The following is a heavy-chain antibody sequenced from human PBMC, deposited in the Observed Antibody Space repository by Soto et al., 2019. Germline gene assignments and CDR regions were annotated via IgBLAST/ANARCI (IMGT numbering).Heavy chain of an antibody. D-gene: IGHD2-2*01. CDR2: IDPSDSYT. V-gene: IGHV5-10-1*01. Sequence: LGESLKISCKGSGYSFTSYWISWVRQMPGKGLEWMGRIDPSDSYTNYSPSFQGHVTISADKSISTAYLQWSSLKASDTAMYYCASLLDRSSTSCYAFDIWGQGTMVTVS. CDR1: GYSFTSYW. CDR3: ASLLDRSSTSCYAFDI. J-gene: IGHJ3*02.